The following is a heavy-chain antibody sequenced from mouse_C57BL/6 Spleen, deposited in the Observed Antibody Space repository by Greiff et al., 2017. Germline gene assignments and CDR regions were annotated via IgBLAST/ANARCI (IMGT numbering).Heavy chain of an antibody. CDR3: ARRGNYYAMDY. V-gene: IGHV1-82*01. Sequence: LQLQKSGPELVKPGASVKFSCMASGSAFRSSWLNWVKPRPGKGLEWIGRFFPGDGDTNYIGPFKGQTPLTADKSSSTAYMQRSSRTYEDSAVDCCARRGNYYAMDYGGQGTSVTGSA. CDR1: GSAFRSSW. J-gene: IGHJ4*01. CDR2: FFPGDGDT.